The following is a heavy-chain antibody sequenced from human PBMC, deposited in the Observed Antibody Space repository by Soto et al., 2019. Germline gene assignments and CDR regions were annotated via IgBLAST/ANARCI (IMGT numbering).Heavy chain of an antibody. J-gene: IGHJ6*02. D-gene: IGHD6-13*01. Sequence: QVLLVESGGGVVQPGRSLRLSCAASGFTFTSYGMHWVRQAPGKGLEWVAVISYDGSNKYFADSVHGRSIISRDNSKDMVYLKMKSLKTEDTAVYYCVNALSSSCPYYGMDVWGQGTTVTVSS. CDR3: VNALSSSCPYYGMDV. V-gene: IGHV3-30*18. CDR2: ISYDGSNK. CDR1: GFTFTSYG.